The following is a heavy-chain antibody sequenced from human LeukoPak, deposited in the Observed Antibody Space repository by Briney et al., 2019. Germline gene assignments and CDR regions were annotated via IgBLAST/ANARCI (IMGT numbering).Heavy chain of an antibody. Sequence: SETLSLTCAVYGGSFSGYYWSWIRQPPGKGLEWIGEINHSGSTNYNPSLKSRVTISVDTSKNQFSLKLSSVTAADTAVYYCAKSGGFGDPSFYHFFTLRGRGTQVTVSS. D-gene: IGHD4-17*01. V-gene: IGHV4-34*01. CDR1: GGSFSGYY. CDR2: INHSGST. J-gene: IGHJ2*01. CDR3: AKSGGFGDPSFYHFFTL.